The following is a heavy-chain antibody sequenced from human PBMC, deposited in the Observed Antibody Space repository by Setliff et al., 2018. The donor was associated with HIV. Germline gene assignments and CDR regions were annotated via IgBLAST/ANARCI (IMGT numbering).Heavy chain of an antibody. CDR1: GFTFSDYS. D-gene: IGHD4-17*01. V-gene: IGHV3-21*01. CDR3: ARDPVDYGGYDAEGYVQH. J-gene: IGHJ1*01. CDR2: ISTRSSYK. Sequence: SLKISCAASGFTFSDYSMTWVRQAPGKGLEWVSSISTRSSYKYYADSVKGRFTISRDNAKSSLFLQMNSLRAEDTAVYYCARDPVDYGGYDAEGYVQHWGQGTLV.